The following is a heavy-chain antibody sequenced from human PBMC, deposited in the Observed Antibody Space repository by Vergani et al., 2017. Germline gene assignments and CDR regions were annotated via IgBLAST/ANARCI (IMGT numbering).Heavy chain of an antibody. D-gene: IGHD6-19*01. CDR3: ATGIAVAGGWFDP. CDR2: IYTSGST. Sequence: QVQLQESGPGLVKPSQTLSLTCTVSGGSISSGSYYWSWLRQPARKGLEWIGRIYTSGSTNYNPSLKSRVTISVDTSKNPFSLKLSSVTAADTAVYYCATGIAVAGGWFDPWGQGTLVTVSS. CDR1: GGSISSGSYY. J-gene: IGHJ5*02. V-gene: IGHV4-61*02.